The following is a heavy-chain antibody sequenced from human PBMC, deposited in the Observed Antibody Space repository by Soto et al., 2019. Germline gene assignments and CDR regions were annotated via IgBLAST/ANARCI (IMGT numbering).Heavy chain of an antibody. Sequence: SETLSLTCTVSGGSIDTYYWSWIRQPPGKGLQWIGYIYYSGSTTYSPSLKSRVTISVDRSKNQFSLKLTSMTAADTAVHYCARLGGYYQSLDTWGQGALVTVSS. CDR3: ARLGGYYQSLDT. D-gene: IGHD3-22*01. J-gene: IGHJ5*02. CDR2: IYYSGST. V-gene: IGHV4-59*08. CDR1: GGSIDTYY.